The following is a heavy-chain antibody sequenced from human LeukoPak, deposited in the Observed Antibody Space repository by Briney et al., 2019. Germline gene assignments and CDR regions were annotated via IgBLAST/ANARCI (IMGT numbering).Heavy chain of an antibody. V-gene: IGHV3-21*01. Sequence: GGSLRLSCAASGFTFSTYSMNWVRQAPGKGLEWVSSISSSSGYIYYADSVKGRFTISRDNSKNTLYLQMNSLRAEDTAVYYCAKALGLLWFGELEDWGQGTLVTVSS. CDR3: AKALGLLWFGELED. CDR2: ISSSSGYI. D-gene: IGHD3-10*01. CDR1: GFTFSTYS. J-gene: IGHJ4*02.